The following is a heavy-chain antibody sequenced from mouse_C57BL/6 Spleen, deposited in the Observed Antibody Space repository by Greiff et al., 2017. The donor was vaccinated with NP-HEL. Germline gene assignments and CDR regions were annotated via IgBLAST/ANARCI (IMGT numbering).Heavy chain of an antibody. CDR1: GYTFTNYW. CDR2: IYPGGGYT. J-gene: IGHJ4*01. D-gene: IGHD3-1*01. Sequence: VQLQQSGAELVRPGTSVKMSCKASGYTFTNYWIGWAKQRPGHGLEWIGDIYPGGGYTNYNEKFKGKATLTADNSSSTAYMQFSSLTSEDSAIYYCARSGDYYAMDYWGQGTSVTVSS. CDR3: ARSGDYYAMDY. V-gene: IGHV1-63*01.